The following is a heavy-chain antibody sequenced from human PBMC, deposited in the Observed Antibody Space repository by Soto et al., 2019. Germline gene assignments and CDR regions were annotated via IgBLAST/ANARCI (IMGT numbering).Heavy chain of an antibody. CDR3: ATLRIAARPDAFDY. CDR2: IYYSGST. Sequence: QLQLQESGPGLVKPSETLSLTCTVSGGSISSSSYYWGWIRQPPGKGLEWIGGIYYSGSTYYNPSLKSRVTISVDTSKNQFSLKLSSVTAADTAVYYCATLRIAARPDAFDYWGQGTLVTVSS. V-gene: IGHV4-39*01. D-gene: IGHD6-6*01. CDR1: GGSISSSSYY. J-gene: IGHJ4*02.